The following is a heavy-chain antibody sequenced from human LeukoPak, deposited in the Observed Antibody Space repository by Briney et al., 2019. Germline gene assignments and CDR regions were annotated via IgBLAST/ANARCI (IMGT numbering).Heavy chain of an antibody. Sequence: GGSLRLSCAASGCTFSSYGMHWVRQAPGKGLEWVAVISYDGSNKYYADSVKGRFTISRDNSKNTLYLQMNSLRAEDTAVYYCAKLVGATSTNDAFDIWGQGTMVSVSS. D-gene: IGHD1-26*01. V-gene: IGHV3-30*18. CDR3: AKLVGATSTNDAFDI. CDR2: ISYDGSNK. CDR1: GCTFSSYG. J-gene: IGHJ3*02.